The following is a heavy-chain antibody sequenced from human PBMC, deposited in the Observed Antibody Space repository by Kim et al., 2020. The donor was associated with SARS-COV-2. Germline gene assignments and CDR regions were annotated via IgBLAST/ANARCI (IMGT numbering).Heavy chain of an antibody. CDR1: GFTFTNYG. D-gene: IGHD6-19*01. J-gene: IGHJ4*02. CDR3: AKVYNLLAVVGTGHY. CDR2: ISPDGSET. V-gene: IGHV3-30*18. Sequence: GGSLRLSCAASGFTFTNYGMHWVRQAPGKGLEWVAVISPDGSETFYADSVKGLFTVSRDNSEHTLYLQMNSLRPEDTAVYYCAKVYNLLAVVGTGHYWGQGTLVTVSS.